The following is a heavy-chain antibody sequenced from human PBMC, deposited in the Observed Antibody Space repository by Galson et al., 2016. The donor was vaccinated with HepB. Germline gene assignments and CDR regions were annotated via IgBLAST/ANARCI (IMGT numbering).Heavy chain of an antibody. CDR3: ARAFWGCFLDY. CDR1: GGSINKYY. J-gene: IGHJ4*02. D-gene: IGHD3-3*01. Sequence: ETLSLTCTVSGGSINKYYWSWVRQSPGKGLEWIGYIHYSGSTSYNPSLKSRVTILADTSKNQFSLRLTSLITADTAVYYCARAFWGCFLDYWGQGIPVTVSS. V-gene: IGHV4-59*01. CDR2: IHYSGST.